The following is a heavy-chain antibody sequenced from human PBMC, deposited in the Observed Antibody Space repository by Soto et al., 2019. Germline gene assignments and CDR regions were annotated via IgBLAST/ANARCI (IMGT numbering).Heavy chain of an antibody. Sequence: ASVKVSCKVFGYTFSELSIPWVRQAPGGGLEWMGGFDPEDGETIYAQKFQGRVTMTEDTSTDTAYMELSNLRSEDTAVYYCAPQAGYCTNGICYRGGDWLDPWGQGTLVTVSS. CDR3: APQAGYCTNGICYRGGDWLDP. D-gene: IGHD2-8*01. CDR2: FDPEDGET. J-gene: IGHJ5*02. V-gene: IGHV1-24*01. CDR1: GYTFSELS.